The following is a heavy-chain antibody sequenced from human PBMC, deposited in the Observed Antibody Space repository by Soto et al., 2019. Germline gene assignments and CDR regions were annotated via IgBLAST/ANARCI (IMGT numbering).Heavy chain of an antibody. J-gene: IGHJ6*02. CDR2: ITGGGGST. V-gene: IGHV3-23*01. D-gene: IGHD3-3*02. CDR1: GFTFSSYA. Sequence: PGWSLRLSCAASGFTFSSYAMSWVRQAPGKGLEWVSAITGGGGSTYYADSVKGRFTISRDNSKNTLYLQLISRRDEDKAVYYCAKDSTHGYYGMDVWGQGTTVTVSS. CDR3: AKDSTHGYYGMDV.